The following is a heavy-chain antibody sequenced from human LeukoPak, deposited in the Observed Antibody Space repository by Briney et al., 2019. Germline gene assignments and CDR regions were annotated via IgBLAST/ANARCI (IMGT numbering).Heavy chain of an antibody. CDR1: GFTFGDYA. J-gene: IGHJ5*02. CDR3: TTIVVVVAATINWFDP. V-gene: IGHV3-49*03. CDR2: IRSKAYGGTT. D-gene: IGHD2-15*01. Sequence: PGGSLRLSCTASGFTFGDYAMSWFRQAPEKGLEWIGFIRSKAYGGTTEYAASVKGRFTISRDDSKSIAYLQMNSLKTEDTAVYYCTTIVVVVAATINWFDPWGQGTLVTVSS.